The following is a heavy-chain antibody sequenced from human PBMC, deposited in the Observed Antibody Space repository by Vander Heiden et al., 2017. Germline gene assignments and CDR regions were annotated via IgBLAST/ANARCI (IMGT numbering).Heavy chain of an antibody. J-gene: IGHJ4*02. V-gene: IGHV3-74*01. CDR1: GFTFGSYW. CDR3: ARVPAYDGDGYRHFDS. Sequence: EVQLVESGGGLVQPGGSLRLSCAASGFTFGSYWMYWVRQAPGKGLVWVSRISSDGSSTNYADSVKGRFTISRDNAKNTLCLQMNSLRVDDTAVYYCARVPAYDGDGYRHFDSWGQGTLVTVSS. CDR2: ISSDGSST. D-gene: IGHD3-16*02.